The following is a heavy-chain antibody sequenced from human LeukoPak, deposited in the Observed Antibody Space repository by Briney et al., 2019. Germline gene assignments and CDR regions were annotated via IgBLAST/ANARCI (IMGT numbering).Heavy chain of an antibody. J-gene: IGHJ4*02. CDR1: GFTFSSYS. V-gene: IGHV3-21*01. CDR2: ISETSTYI. D-gene: IGHD6-13*01. CDR3: ARAAYSSSWYWDY. Sequence: GGSLRLSCGASGFTFSSYSMIWVRQAPGKGLEWVASISETSTYIFYADSLKGRFTISRDNAKNSLYLQMNSLRAEDTAVYYCARAAYSSSWYWDYWGQGSLVTVSS.